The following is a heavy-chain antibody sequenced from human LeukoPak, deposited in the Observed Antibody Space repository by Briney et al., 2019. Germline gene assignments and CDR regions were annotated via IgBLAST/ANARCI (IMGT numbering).Heavy chain of an antibody. CDR3: AKDLGIAAAGTTWFDP. J-gene: IGHJ5*02. CDR2: IRYDGSNK. Sequence: PGGSLRLSCVASGFTFSSYGMHWVRQAPGKGLEWVAFIRYDGSNKYYADSVKGRFTISRDNSKNTLYLQMNSLRAEDTAVYYCAKDLGIAAAGTTWFDPWGQGTLVTVSS. V-gene: IGHV3-30*02. D-gene: IGHD6-13*01. CDR1: GFTFSSYG.